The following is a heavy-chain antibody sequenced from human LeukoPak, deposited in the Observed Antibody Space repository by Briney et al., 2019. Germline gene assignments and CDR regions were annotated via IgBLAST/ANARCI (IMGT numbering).Heavy chain of an antibody. D-gene: IGHD6-6*01. CDR2: TSYDGYTK. CDR1: GFSFSSNA. J-gene: IGHJ4*02. V-gene: IGHV3-30-3*01. Sequence: GGSLRLSCSASGFSFSSNAMHWARQAPGKGLEWVAVTSYDGYTKYYADSVKGRLTISRDNSKNTLYLQMNSLRAEDTAVYYCANSEAARPVHGFDYWGQGTLVTVSS. CDR3: ANSEAARPVHGFDY.